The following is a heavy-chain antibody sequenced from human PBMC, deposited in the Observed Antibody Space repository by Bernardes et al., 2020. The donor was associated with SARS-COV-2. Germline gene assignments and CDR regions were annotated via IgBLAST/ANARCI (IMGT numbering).Heavy chain of an antibody. CDR1: GLSVSGYY. V-gene: IGHV3-53*01. CDR3: VRGGGTD. J-gene: IGHJ4*02. Sequence: GSLRLSFAASGLSVSGYYMSWVRQVPGKGLECVSVIENSQVGGYTYYADSVKGRFTISRDKSKNTVYLQMNSLRAEDTALYYCVRGGGTDWGQGTLVTVSS. D-gene: IGHD2-15*01. CDR2: IENSQVGGYT.